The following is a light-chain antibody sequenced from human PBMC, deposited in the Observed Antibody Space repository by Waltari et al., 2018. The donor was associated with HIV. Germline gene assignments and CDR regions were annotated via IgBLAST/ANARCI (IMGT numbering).Light chain of an antibody. Sequence: QSALTQPASVSGSPGQSITISCTATSHHIDFYNFFSWYQQHPGKAPQLIIFGVNNRPSGLSYRFSGSKSDNTASLTISGLQADDEADYYCSSFAYTGTLVFGGGTRLTVL. J-gene: IGLJ3*02. CDR1: SHHIDFYNF. CDR3: SSFAYTGTLV. V-gene: IGLV2-14*01. CDR2: GVN.